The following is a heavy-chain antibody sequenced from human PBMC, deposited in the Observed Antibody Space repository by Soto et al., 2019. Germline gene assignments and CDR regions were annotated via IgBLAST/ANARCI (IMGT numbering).Heavy chain of an antibody. CDR2: IWYDGSNK. Sequence: QVQLVESGGGVVQPGRSLRLSCAASGFIFNEYGMHWVRQAPGKGLEWVAVIWYDGSNKYYADSVKGRFTFSRDNSKITRSLQMNSLRVEDTAVYYCARWGCSGSNCNLNQRSFDLWGQGTLVTVSS. CDR1: GFIFNEYG. V-gene: IGHV3-33*03. J-gene: IGHJ4*02. D-gene: IGHD2-15*01. CDR3: ARWGCSGSNCNLNQRSFDL.